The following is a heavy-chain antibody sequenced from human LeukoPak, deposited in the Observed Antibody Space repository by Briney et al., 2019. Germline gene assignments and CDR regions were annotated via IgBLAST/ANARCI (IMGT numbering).Heavy chain of an antibody. J-gene: IGHJ6*03. CDR3: ARGDSSGWYYYYYMDV. CDR2: INPNSGGT. D-gene: IGHD6-19*01. CDR1: GYTFTGYY. V-gene: IGHV1-2*02. Sequence: ASVKVSCKASGYTFTGYYMHWVRQAPGQGLEWMGWINPNSGGTNYAQKFQGRVTMTRDTSISTGYMELSRLRPEDTAVYYCARGDSSGWYYYYYMDVWGKGTTVTVSS.